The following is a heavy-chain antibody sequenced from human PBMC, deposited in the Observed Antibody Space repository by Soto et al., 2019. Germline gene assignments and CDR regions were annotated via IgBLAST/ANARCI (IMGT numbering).Heavy chain of an antibody. Sequence: SETLSLTCTVSGGSISSGGYYWSWIRQHPGKGLEWIGYIYYSGSTYYNPSLKSRVTISVDTSKNQFSLKLSSVTAADTAVYYCASTGSNCGRDCPPGWFDPWGQGTLVT. J-gene: IGHJ5*02. CDR1: GGSISSGGYY. V-gene: IGHV4-31*03. CDR2: IYYSGST. D-gene: IGHD2-21*02. CDR3: ASTGSNCGRDCPPGWFDP.